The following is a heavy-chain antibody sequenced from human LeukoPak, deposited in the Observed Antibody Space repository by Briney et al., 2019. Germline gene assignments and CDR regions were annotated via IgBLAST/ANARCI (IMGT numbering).Heavy chain of an antibody. CDR1: GYTFTGYY. J-gene: IGHJ4*02. Sequence: ASVKVSCKASGYTFTGYYMHWVPQAPGQGLEWMGWINPNSGGTNYAQKFQGRVTMTRDTSISTAYMALSRLRSDDTAVYYCAGVYSSGWYFDYWGQGTLVTVSS. V-gene: IGHV1-2*02. CDR3: AGVYSSGWYFDY. CDR2: INPNSGGT. D-gene: IGHD6-19*01.